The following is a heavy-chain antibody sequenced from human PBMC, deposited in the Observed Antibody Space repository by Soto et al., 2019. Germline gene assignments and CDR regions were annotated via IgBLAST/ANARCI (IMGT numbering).Heavy chain of an antibody. CDR3: ARDGIVVVVAATLKWFDP. CDR2: IYYSGST. V-gene: IGHV4-39*02. J-gene: IGHJ5*02. CDR1: GGSISSSGYY. D-gene: IGHD2-15*01. Sequence: SETLSLTCTVSGGSISSSGYYWGWIRQPPGKGLEWIGSIYYSGSTYYNPSLKSRVTISVDTSKNQFSLKLSSVTAADTAVYYCARDGIVVVVAATLKWFDPWGQGTLVTVPS.